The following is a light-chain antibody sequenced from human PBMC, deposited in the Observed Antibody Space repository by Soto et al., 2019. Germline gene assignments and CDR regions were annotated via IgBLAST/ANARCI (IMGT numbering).Light chain of an antibody. CDR2: AAS. CDR1: QSVSNN. Sequence: EIVMTQSPATLSVSPGERATLSCRASQSVSNNLAWYQQKPGQAPRLLIYAASARAAGIPARFSGSGSGTDFTLTISSLEPEDFSVYYCQQRYNWPITFGQGTRLEIK. V-gene: IGKV3-15*01. CDR3: QQRYNWPIT. J-gene: IGKJ5*01.